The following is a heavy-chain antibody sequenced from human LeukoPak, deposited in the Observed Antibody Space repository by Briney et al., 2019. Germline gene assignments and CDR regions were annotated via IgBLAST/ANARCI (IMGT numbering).Heavy chain of an antibody. CDR3: ARDRGSSGWYPGY. CDR1: GFTFSSYS. Sequence: GTSLRLSCAASGFTFSSYSMNWVRQAPGKGLEWVSYISSSSSTIYYADSVKGRFTISRDNAKNSLYLQMNSLRAEDTAVYYCARDRGSSGWYPGYWGQGTLVTVSS. CDR2: ISSSSSTI. V-gene: IGHV3-48*04. J-gene: IGHJ4*02. D-gene: IGHD6-19*01.